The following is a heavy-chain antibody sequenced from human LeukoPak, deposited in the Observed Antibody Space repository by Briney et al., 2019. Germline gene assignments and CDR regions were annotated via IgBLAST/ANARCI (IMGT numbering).Heavy chain of an antibody. CDR1: GGSISSNSYY. CDR3: ARARYCSSTSCPNWFDP. Sequence: PSETLSLTCAVSGGSISSNSYYWGWIRQPPGKGLEWIGEINHTGSTNYNPSLKSRVTISVDTSKNQFSLKLSSVTAADTAVYYCARARYCSSTSCPNWFDPWGQGTLVTVSS. V-gene: IGHV4-39*07. D-gene: IGHD2-2*01. J-gene: IGHJ5*02. CDR2: INHTGST.